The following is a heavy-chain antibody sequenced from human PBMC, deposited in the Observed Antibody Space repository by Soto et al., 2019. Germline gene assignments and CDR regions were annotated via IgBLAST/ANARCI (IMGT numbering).Heavy chain of an antibody. CDR1: GGSISSYY. CDR3: ARLGAQEIDP. Sequence: SETLSLTCTVSGGSISSYYWSWFRQPPGKGLELIGYIYYSGSTNYNPSLKSRVTISVDTSKNQFSLKLSSVTAADTAVYYCARLGAQEIDPWGQGTLVTVSS. J-gene: IGHJ5*02. V-gene: IGHV4-59*08. CDR2: IYYSGST. D-gene: IGHD3-16*01.